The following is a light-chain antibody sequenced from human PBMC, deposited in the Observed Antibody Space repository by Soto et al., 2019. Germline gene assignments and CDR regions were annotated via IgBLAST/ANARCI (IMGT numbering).Light chain of an antibody. J-gene: IGLJ1*01. V-gene: IGLV2-14*01. CDR1: SSDVGGYNY. CDR2: DVS. Sequence: QPVLTQPASVSGSPGQSITISCTGTSSDVGGYNYVSWYQQHPGKAPKLMIYDVSNRPSGVSNRFSGSKSGNTASLTISGLQVEDEADYYCSSYTSSSTRVFGTGTKLTVL. CDR3: SSYTSSSTRV.